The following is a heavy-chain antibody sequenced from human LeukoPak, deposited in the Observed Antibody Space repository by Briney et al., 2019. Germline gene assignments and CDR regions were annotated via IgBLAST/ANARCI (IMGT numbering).Heavy chain of an antibody. CDR1: GYTFTSYA. CDR2: INAGNGNT. V-gene: IGHV1-3*01. D-gene: IGHD3-10*01. J-gene: IGHJ5*02. CDR3: ARPSYYYGSGSYLYWFDP. Sequence: ASVKVSCKASGYTFTSYAMHWVRQAPGQRLEWMGWINAGNGNTKYSQKFQGRVTITRDTSASTAYMELSSLRSEDTAVYYCARPSYYYGSGSYLYWFDPWGRGTLVTVSS.